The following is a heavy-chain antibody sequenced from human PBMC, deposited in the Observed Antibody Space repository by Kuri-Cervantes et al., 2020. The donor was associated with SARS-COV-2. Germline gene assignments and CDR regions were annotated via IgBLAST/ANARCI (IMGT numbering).Heavy chain of an antibody. V-gene: IGHV1-2*04. J-gene: IGHJ6*02. CDR1: GYTFTRYG. D-gene: IGHD2-2*01. CDR2: INPNSSGT. CDR3: ARYLRYCSSTSCSQSPYYYYYGMDV. Sequence: GGSLRLSCKASGYTFTRYGISWVRQAPGQGLEWMGWINPNSSGTNYAQKFQGWVTMTRDTSISTAYMGLSRLRSDDTAVYYCARYLRYCSSTSCSQSPYYYYYGMDVWGQGTTVTVSS.